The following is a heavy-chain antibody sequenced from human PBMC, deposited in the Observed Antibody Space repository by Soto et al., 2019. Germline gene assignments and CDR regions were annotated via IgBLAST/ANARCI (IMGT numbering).Heavy chain of an antibody. J-gene: IGHJ4*02. V-gene: IGHV1-18*01. Sequence: QVQLVQSGVEVKKPGASVKVSCKASGYTFTSYGISWVRQAPGQGLEWMGWISAYHGNTIYAQKFQGRVTMTTATPTSTAYMELRSLRSDATAVYYRARDSGYGNLSECRGQGTLVTVSP. CDR2: ISAYHGNT. CDR1: GYTFTSYG. CDR3: ARDSGYGNLSEC. D-gene: IGHD5-12*01.